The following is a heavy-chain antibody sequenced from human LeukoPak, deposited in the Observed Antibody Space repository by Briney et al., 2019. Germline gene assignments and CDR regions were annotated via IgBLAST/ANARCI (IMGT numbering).Heavy chain of an antibody. CDR3: AKADTSGWYEVDYFDY. J-gene: IGHJ4*02. CDR1: GFTFSTYG. CDR2: IRYDGSNK. V-gene: IGHV3-30*02. D-gene: IGHD6-19*01. Sequence: PGGSLRLSCAASGFTFSTYGMHWVRQAPGKGLEWVAFIRYDGSNKDFADSVKGRFTISRVNSKNTLYLQTNSLRAEDTAVYYCAKADTSGWYEVDYFDYWGQGTLVTVSS.